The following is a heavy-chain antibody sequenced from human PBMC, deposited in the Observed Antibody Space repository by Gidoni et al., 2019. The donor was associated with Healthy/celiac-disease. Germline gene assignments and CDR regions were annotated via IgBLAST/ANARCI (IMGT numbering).Heavy chain of an antibody. J-gene: IGHJ4*02. CDR1: GFPFSSYA. D-gene: IGHD3-9*01. Sequence: EVQLLESGGGLVQPGGSLRLSCAASGFPFSSYAMSWVRQAPGKGLEWVAGISGRGGSTYYADSVKGRFTISRDNSKNTLYLQMNSLRAEDTAVYYCATGILTGYYRGLDYWGQGTLVTVSS. CDR3: ATGILTGYYRGLDY. CDR2: ISGRGGST. V-gene: IGHV3-23*01.